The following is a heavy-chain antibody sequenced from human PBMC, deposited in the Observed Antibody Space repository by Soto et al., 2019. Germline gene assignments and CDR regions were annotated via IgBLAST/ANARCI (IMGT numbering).Heavy chain of an antibody. V-gene: IGHV3-66*01. CDR2: LYSGAGT. CDR3: ARECGGDCSNAFDL. D-gene: IGHD2-21*01. Sequence: VQLVESGGGLVQPGGSLRLSCAASGFTVSSNYMNWVRQAPGKGLEWLSVLYSGAGTYYADSVKDRFTISRDNSKNTLYLQLNSLRVEDTAIYYCARECGGDCSNAFDLWGQGTMVTVSP. J-gene: IGHJ3*01. CDR1: GFTVSSNY.